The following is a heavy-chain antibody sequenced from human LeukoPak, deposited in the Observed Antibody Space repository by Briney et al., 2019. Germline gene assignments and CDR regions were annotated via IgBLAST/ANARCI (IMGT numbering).Heavy chain of an antibody. CDR2: IRSKANSYAT. CDR1: GFTFSGSA. Sequence: PGGSLRLSCAASGFTFSGSAMHWVCQASGKGLEWVGRIRSKANSYATAYAASVKGRFTISRDDSKNTAYLQMNSLKTEDTAVYYCTLVYYGSGSLDYWGQGTLVTVSS. CDR3: TLVYYGSGSLDY. V-gene: IGHV3-73*01. D-gene: IGHD3-10*01. J-gene: IGHJ4*02.